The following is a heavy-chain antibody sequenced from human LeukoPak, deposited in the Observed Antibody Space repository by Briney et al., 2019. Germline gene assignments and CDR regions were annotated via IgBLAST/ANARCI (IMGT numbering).Heavy chain of an antibody. D-gene: IGHD6-19*01. CDR2: IKKDGSDK. V-gene: IGHV3-7*01. CDR3: VAGSGWRFDY. CDR1: GFIFSSHA. Sequence: GGSLRLSCAASGFIFSSHATSWVRQAPGKGLEWVANIKKDGSDKNYLGSVKGRFTISRDNAKNSLYVQMNSLRVEDTAVYYCVAGSGWRFDYWGQGTLVTVSS. J-gene: IGHJ4*02.